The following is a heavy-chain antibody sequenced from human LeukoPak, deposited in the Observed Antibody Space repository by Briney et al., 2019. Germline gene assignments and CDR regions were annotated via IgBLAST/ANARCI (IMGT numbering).Heavy chain of an antibody. J-gene: IGHJ6*02. CDR3: ARGYYYGMDV. Sequence: NPSETLSLTCTVSGGSVSSGSYYWSWIRQPPGKELEWIGYIYYSGSTNYNPSLKSRVTISVDVSKNQFSLKLSSVTAADTAVYYCARGYYYGMDVWGQGTTVTVSS. CDR1: GGSVSSGSYY. V-gene: IGHV4-61*01. CDR2: IYYSGST.